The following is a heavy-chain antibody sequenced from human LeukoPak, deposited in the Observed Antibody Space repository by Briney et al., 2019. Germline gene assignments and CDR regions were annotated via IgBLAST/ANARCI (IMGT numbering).Heavy chain of an antibody. CDR1: GFTFSSYA. CDR2: ISYDGSNK. J-gene: IGHJ6*02. CDR3: ARDPAYYYDSSGYYQYYYYGMDV. Sequence: WGCLTLSCAASGFTFSSYAMHWVRQAPGKGLEWVAVISYDGSNKYYADSVKGRFTISRYNSKSTLYLQMNSMRDDDTAVYYCARDPAYYYDSSGYYQYYYYGMDVWGQGTTVTVSS. V-gene: IGHV3-30-3*01. D-gene: IGHD3-22*01.